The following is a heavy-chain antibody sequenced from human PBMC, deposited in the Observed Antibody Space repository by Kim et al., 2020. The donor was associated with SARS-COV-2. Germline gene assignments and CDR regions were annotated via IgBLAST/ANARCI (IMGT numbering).Heavy chain of an antibody. CDR1: GYTFTSYG. D-gene: IGHD3-3*01. CDR2: ISPYNHNT. Sequence: ASVKVSCKASGYTFTSYGISWVRQAPGQGLEWMGWISPYNHNTNYAQKLQGRVTMTTDTSTSTAYMELRSLRSDDTAVYYCARDILYNYRPEHPFDYGGQGTLVTVSS. V-gene: IGHV1-18*01. CDR3: ARDILYNYRPEHPFDY. J-gene: IGHJ4*02.